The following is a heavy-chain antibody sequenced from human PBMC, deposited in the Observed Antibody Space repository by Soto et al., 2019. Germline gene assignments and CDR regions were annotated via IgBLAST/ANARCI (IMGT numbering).Heavy chain of an antibody. CDR3: AKDSGPHPGYSSGCTHVIDWFDP. Sequence: EVQLVESGGGLVQPGRSLRLSCAASGFTFDDYAMHWVRQAPGKGLEWVSGISWNSGSIGYADSVKVRFTISRDNAKNTLYLQMSSLRAEDTALYYCAKDSGPHPGYSSGCTHVIDWFDPWGQGTLVTVSS. V-gene: IGHV3-9*01. D-gene: IGHD6-19*01. CDR1: GFTFDDYA. CDR2: ISWNSGSI. J-gene: IGHJ5*02.